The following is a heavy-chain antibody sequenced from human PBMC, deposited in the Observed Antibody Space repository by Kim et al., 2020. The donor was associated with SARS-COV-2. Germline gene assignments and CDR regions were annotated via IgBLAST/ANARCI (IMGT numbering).Heavy chain of an antibody. CDR3: ARLGGAPFWYFDL. CDR2: RDPGDSYT. Sequence: GESLKISCKGSGYSFTSYWISWVRQMPGKGLEWMGRRDPGDSYTNYSPSFQGHVTISADKSISTAYLQWSSLKASDTAMYYCARLGGAPFWYFDLWGRGTLVTVSS. CDR1: GYSFTSYW. D-gene: IGHD4-17*01. V-gene: IGHV5-10-1*01. J-gene: IGHJ2*01.